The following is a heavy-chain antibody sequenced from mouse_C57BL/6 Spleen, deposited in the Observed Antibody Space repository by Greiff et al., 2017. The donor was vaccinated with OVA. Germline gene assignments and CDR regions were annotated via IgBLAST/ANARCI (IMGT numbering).Heavy chain of an antibody. D-gene: IGHD2-1*01. CDR1: GYTFTSYW. V-gene: IGHV1-55*01. CDR3: ARYYGNYAWFAY. Sequence: QVQLQQSGAELVKPGASVKMSCKASGYTFTSYWITWVKQRPGQGLEWIGDIYPGSGSTNYNEKFKSKATLTVDTSSSTAYMQLSSLTSEDSAVYYCARYYGNYAWFAYWGQGTLVTVSA. CDR2: IYPGSGST. J-gene: IGHJ3*01.